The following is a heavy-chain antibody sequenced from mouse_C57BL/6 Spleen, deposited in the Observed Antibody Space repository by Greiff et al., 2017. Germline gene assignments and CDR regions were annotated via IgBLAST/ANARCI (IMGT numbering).Heavy chain of an antibody. J-gene: IGHJ4*01. V-gene: IGHV1-55*01. D-gene: IGHD4-1*01. CDR3: ARETGTLLYAMGY. CDR2: IFPGSGST. Sequence: QVQLQQPGAELVKPGASVKMSFKASGYTFTSYWITWVKQRPGQGLAWIGDIFPGSGSTNYNEKFKSKDTLTVATSSSTAYMQHRSLTSEDSTVYYCARETGTLLYAMGYWGQGTSETVSS. CDR1: GYTFTSYW.